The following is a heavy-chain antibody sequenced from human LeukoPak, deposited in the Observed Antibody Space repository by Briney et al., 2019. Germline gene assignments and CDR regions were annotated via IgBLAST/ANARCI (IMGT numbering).Heavy chain of an antibody. D-gene: IGHD2-2*01. Sequence: MAPQTLSLTCTVSGGSVSSGTYYWSWIRQPAGKGLEWIGHIYTSESTNYNPSLKSRVTISVDTSKNQFSLKLTSVTAADTAVYYCARDDWTYCSSTTCPDAYIWGQGTMVTVSS. CDR1: GGSVSSGTYY. V-gene: IGHV4-61*09. J-gene: IGHJ3*02. CDR2: IYTSEST. CDR3: ARDDWTYCSSTTCPDAYI.